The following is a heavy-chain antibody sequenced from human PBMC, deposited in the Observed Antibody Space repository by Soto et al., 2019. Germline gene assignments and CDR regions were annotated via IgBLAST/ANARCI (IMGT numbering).Heavy chain of an antibody. V-gene: IGHV1-69*02. D-gene: IGHD3-10*01. CDR2: IGPILDMT. J-gene: IGHJ3*02. CDR3: ARRKLGESSDAFDI. CDR1: GDTFSRYT. Sequence: QVQLVQSGAEVKKPGSSVKVSCKASGDTFSRYTISWVRQAPGQGLEWMGRIGPILDMTCYAQNFQGRVTITADKSTSTAYMELSSLRSEDTAMYYCARRKLGESSDAFDIWGQGTMVSVSS.